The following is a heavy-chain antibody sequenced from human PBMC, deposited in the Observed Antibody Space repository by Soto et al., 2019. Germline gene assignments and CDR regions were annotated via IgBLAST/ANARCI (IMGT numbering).Heavy chain of an antibody. J-gene: IGHJ5*01. Sequence: GESLKISCKGSGYSFTSYWISWVRQMPGKGLEWMGRIDPSDSYTNYSPSFQGHVTISADKSINTAYLQWSSLKASDTAMYYCASQSRLVNNWFDPWGQGTLVTVSS. D-gene: IGHD3-9*01. CDR2: IDPSDSYT. CDR3: ASQSRLVNNWFDP. V-gene: IGHV5-10-1*01. CDR1: GYSFTSYW.